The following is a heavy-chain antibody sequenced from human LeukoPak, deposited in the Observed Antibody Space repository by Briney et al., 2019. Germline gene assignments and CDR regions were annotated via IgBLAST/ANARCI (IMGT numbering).Heavy chain of an antibody. Sequence: GGSVRLFCAASGLTFSRYTMLWVRQAPGKGLEWVSSISSSSSHIYYADSVKGRFTISRDNAKNSLYLQMNSLRAEDTAVYYCARVVPGTGFFYWGQGTLVTVSS. CDR2: ISSSSSHI. CDR1: GLTFSRYT. D-gene: IGHD2-8*02. J-gene: IGHJ4*02. CDR3: ARVVPGTGFFY. V-gene: IGHV3-21*01.